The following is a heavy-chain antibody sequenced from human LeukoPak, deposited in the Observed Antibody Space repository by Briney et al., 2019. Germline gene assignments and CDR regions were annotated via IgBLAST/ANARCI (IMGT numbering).Heavy chain of an antibody. CDR2: IYYSGST. Sequence: SETLSLTCTVSGGSISSSRYYWGWIRQPPGKGLEWIGSIYYSGSTYYNPSLKSRVTISVDTSKNQFSLKLSSVTAADTAVYYCARHVAVSSNWEFDYWGQGTLVTVSS. D-gene: IGHD6-13*01. CDR3: ARHVAVSSNWEFDY. CDR1: GGSISSSRYY. J-gene: IGHJ4*02. V-gene: IGHV4-39*01.